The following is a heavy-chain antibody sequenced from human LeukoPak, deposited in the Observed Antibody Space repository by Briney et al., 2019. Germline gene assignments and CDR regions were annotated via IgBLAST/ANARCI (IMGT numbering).Heavy chain of an antibody. CDR2: IYSGGST. D-gene: IGHD1-14*01. J-gene: IGHJ4*02. CDR3: AREDNVKYYFDY. Sequence: GGSLILSCAASGFTVSSNYMSWVRQAPGKGLEWVSVIYSGGSTYYPDSVKGRFTISRDNSKNTLYLQMNSLRAEDTAVYYCAREDNVKYYFDYWGQGTLVTVSS. CDR1: GFTVSSNY. V-gene: IGHV3-66*01.